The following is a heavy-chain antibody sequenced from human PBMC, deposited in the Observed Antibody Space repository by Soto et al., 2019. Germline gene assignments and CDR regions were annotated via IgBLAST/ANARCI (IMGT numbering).Heavy chain of an antibody. J-gene: IGHJ6*02. D-gene: IGHD5-12*01. CDR3: ARDSGRDYYYYYSMDV. Sequence: GGSLRLSCAASGFTFSSYGMHWVRRAPGKGLEWVAVIWYDGSNQYYADSVKGRFTISRDNSKNTLYLQMNSLRAEDTAVYYCARDSGRDYYYYYSMDVWGQGTTVTVSS. V-gene: IGHV3-33*01. CDR2: IWYDGSNQ. CDR1: GFTFSSYG.